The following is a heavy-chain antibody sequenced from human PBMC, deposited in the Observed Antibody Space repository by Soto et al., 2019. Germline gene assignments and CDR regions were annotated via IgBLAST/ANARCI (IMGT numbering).Heavy chain of an antibody. Sequence: QLQLQESGPGLVKPSETLSLTCTVSGGSISSGNYYWDWIRQPPGKGLEWIGNIYYSGSTYYNPSLKSRVTISVDSSKNQFSLKLSSVTAADTAVYYCARHGIGATILSYFDYWGQGTQVTVSS. CDR1: GGSISSGNYY. CDR3: ARHGIGATILSYFDY. D-gene: IGHD5-12*01. J-gene: IGHJ4*02. V-gene: IGHV4-39*01. CDR2: IYYSGST.